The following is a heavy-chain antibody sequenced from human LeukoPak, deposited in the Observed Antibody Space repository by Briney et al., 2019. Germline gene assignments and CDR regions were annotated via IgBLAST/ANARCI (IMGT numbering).Heavy chain of an antibody. CDR1: GYTFTGYY. D-gene: IGHD1-26*01. J-gene: IGHJ4*02. V-gene: IGHV1-18*04. Sequence: ASVKVSCKASGYTFTGYYMHWVRQAPGQGLEWMGWISAYNGNTNYAQKLQGRVTMTTDTSTSTAYMELRSLRSDDTAVYYCARYGGELLAFDYWGQGTLVTVSS. CDR2: ISAYNGNT. CDR3: ARYGGELLAFDY.